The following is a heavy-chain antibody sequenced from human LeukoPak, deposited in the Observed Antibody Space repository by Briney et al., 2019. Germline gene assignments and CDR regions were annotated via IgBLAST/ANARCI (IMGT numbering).Heavy chain of an antibody. Sequence: GGSLRLSCAASGFTFSSYSMNWVRQAPGKGLEWVSSISSSSYIYYADSVKGRFTISRDNAKNSLYLQMNSLRAEDTAVYYCAGSDGYTGYYYGMDVWGQGTTVTVSS. D-gene: IGHD5-24*01. CDR1: GFTFSSYS. J-gene: IGHJ6*02. CDR3: AGSDGYTGYYYGMDV. CDR2: ISSSSYI. V-gene: IGHV3-21*01.